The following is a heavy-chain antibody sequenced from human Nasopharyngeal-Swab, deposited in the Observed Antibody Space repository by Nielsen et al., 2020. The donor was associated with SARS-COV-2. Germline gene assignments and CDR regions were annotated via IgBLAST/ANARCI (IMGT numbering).Heavy chain of an antibody. CDR3: ARVRDGYNERSLSGMDV. V-gene: IGHV1-8*01. CDR1: RYTFTSFD. CDR2: MNPNSGNT. J-gene: IGHJ6*02. Sequence: SVNVSCTASRYTFTSFDINCVRHATGQGLEWMGWMNPNSGNTVYAQKFQGRVTMTRNTSISKAYMEQSSLRSEDTAVYYCARVRDGYNERSLSGMDVWGQGTTVTVSS. D-gene: IGHD5-24*01.